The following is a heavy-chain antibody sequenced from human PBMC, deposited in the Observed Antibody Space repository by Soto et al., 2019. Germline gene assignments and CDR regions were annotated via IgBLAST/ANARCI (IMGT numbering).Heavy chain of an antibody. CDR1: GYTFTSYA. CDR3: ARAPYSSGWFGYYFDY. J-gene: IGHJ4*02. D-gene: IGHD6-19*01. V-gene: IGHV1-3*01. CDR2: INAGNGNT. Sequence: QVQLVQSGAEVKKPGASVKVSCKASGYTFTSYAMHWVRQAPGQRLEWMGWINAGNGNTKYSQKFQGRVTITRDTSASKAYMELSSLGSEETAVYYCARAPYSSGWFGYYFDYWGQGTLVTVSS.